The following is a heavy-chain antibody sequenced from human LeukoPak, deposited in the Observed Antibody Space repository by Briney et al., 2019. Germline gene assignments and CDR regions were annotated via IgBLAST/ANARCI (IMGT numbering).Heavy chain of an antibody. CDR3: ARGRKWLVRGGTLDY. CDR1: GFTFSSYE. J-gene: IGHJ4*02. D-gene: IGHD6-19*01. V-gene: IGHV3-48*03. Sequence: PGGSLRLSCAASGFTFSSYEMNWVRQAPGKGLEWVSYISSSGSTIYYADSVKGRFTISRDNAKNSLYLQMNSLRAEDTAVYYCARGRKWLVRGGTLDYWGQGTLVTVSS. CDR2: ISSSGSTI.